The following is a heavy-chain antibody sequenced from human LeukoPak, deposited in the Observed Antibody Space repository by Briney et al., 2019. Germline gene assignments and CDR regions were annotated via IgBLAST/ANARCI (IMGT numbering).Heavy chain of an antibody. CDR2: INPSGGST. CDR3: ARGAIPVAGAGPYYYYGMDV. Sequence: GASVKVSCKASGDSFTSYYMHWVRQAPGQGLEWLGIINPSGGSTSYAQKFQGRVTMTRDTSTSTLYMELSSLRSEDTAVYYCARGAIPVAGAGPYYYYGMDVWGQGTTVTVSS. D-gene: IGHD6-19*01. J-gene: IGHJ6*02. V-gene: IGHV1-46*01. CDR1: GDSFTSYY.